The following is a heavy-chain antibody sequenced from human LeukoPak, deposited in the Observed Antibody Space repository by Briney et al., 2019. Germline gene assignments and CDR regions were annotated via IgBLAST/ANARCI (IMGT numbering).Heavy chain of an antibody. CDR1: GGSISSYY. J-gene: IGHJ6*03. Sequence: SETLSLTCTVSGGSISSYYWSWIRQPAGKGLEWIGRIYTSGSTNYNPSLKSRVTMSVDTSKNQFSLKLSSVTAADTAVYYCVRGGGPDELNVLRFLEWLRPNHYYYYYMDVWGKGTTVTVSS. V-gene: IGHV4-4*07. CDR2: IYTSGST. D-gene: IGHD3-3*01. CDR3: VRGGGPDELNVLRFLEWLRPNHYYYYYMDV.